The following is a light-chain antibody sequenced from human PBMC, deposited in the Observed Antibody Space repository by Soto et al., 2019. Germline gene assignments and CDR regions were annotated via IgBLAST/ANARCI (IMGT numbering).Light chain of an antibody. V-gene: IGLV7-46*01. CDR3: LLSYSGAVYV. Sequence: QAVVTQEPSLTVSPGGTVTLTCGSSTGAVTSGHYPYWFQQKPGQAPRTLIYDTSNKHSWTPARFSGSLLGGKAALPLSGAQPEDEAEYSCLLSYSGAVYVFGTGTKVTVL. CDR2: DTS. CDR1: TGAVTSGHY. J-gene: IGLJ1*01.